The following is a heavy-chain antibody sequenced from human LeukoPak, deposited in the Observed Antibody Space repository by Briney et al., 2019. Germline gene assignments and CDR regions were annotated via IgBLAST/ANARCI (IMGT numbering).Heavy chain of an antibody. V-gene: IGHV3-30*18. CDR2: ISYDGSNK. CDR1: GFTFSSYS. J-gene: IGHJ4*02. D-gene: IGHD3-10*01. CDR3: AKDKGWFGELLSPYYFDY. Sequence: PGGSLRLSCAASGFTFSSYSMHWVRQAPGKGLEWVAVISYDGSNKYYADSVKGRFTISRDNSKNTLYLQMDSLRAEDTAVYYCAKDKGWFGELLSPYYFDYWGQGTLVTVSS.